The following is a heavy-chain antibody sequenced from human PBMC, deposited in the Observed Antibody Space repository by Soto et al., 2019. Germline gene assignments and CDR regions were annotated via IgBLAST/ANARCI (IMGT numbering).Heavy chain of an antibody. V-gene: IGHV3-72*01. Sequence: EVQLVESGGGLVQPGGSLRLSCEVSAFTFSDHFIDWVRQAPGKGLEWVGRSRDKAHSYTTEYAASVKGRFTISRDDSRNSLYQQMNSLRTEDKAVYYCARNLAYGGGYTFDYWGQGTLVTVSS. J-gene: IGHJ4*02. CDR1: AFTFSDHF. CDR3: ARNLAYGGGYTFDY. D-gene: IGHD2-21*01. CDR2: SRDKAHSYTT.